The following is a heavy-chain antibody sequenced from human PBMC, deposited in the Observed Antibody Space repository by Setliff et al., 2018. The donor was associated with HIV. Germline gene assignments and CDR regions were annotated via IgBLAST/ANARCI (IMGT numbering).Heavy chain of an antibody. CDR1: RDSINGHW. CDR3: ARYKCINFACVGFDI. D-gene: IGHD3-9*01. CDR2: IHYSGIT. V-gene: IGHV4-59*11. Sequence: PSETLSLTCTVSRDSINGHWWSWIRQPPGKGLEWTGSIHYSGITHYNPSLKSRLTTSVDTSKNQVSLKLTSVTAADTAVYYCARYKCINFACVGFDIWGQGAVVTVSS. J-gene: IGHJ3*02.